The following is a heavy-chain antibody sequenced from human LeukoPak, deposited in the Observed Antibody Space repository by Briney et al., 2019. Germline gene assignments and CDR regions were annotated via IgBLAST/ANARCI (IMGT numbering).Heavy chain of an antibody. D-gene: IGHD5-12*01. CDR1: GDSISTSNSY. Sequence: SETLSLTCTVSGDSISTSNSYWGWIRQPPGKGLEWIGSIYYSGNTYYNASLKSRVTISVDTSKNQFSLKLTSVTAADTAVYYCARRRGGYEWGQGTLVTVSS. V-gene: IGHV4-39*01. CDR3: ARRRGGYE. J-gene: IGHJ4*02. CDR2: IYYSGNT.